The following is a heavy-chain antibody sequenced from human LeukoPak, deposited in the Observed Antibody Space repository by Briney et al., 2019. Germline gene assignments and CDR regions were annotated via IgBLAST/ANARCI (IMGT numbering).Heavy chain of an antibody. CDR2: ISGSAGST. J-gene: IGHJ4*02. V-gene: IGHV3-23*01. Sequence: GGSLRLSCVVSGFTFSSYAMSWVRQAPGKGLEWVSGISGSAGSTYYADSVKGRFTISRDSSKNTLYLQMNSLRAEDTAVYYCAKDRSVVVPAGIDYWGQGTLVTVSS. CDR1: GFTFSSYA. CDR3: AKDRSVVVPAGIDY. D-gene: IGHD2-2*01.